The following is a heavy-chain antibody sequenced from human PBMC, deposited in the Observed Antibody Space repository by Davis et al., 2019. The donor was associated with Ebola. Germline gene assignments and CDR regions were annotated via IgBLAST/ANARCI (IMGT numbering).Heavy chain of an antibody. CDR1: GGSLQGSF. V-gene: IGHV4-34*01. D-gene: IGHD5-12*01. CDR3: GRVVASEGI. Sequence: MPSETLSLTCAVYGGSLQGSFWTWIRQPPGKGLEWLGEIDHSGSTNYNPSLKTRITISIDTSKNQFSLRLSSVTAADTAVYYCGRVVASEGIWGQGTTVTVSS. CDR2: IDHSGST. J-gene: IGHJ6*02.